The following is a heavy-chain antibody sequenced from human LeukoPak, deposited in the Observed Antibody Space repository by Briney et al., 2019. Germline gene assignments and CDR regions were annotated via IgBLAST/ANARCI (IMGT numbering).Heavy chain of an antibody. CDR1: GYSFNTYW. CDR3: ARHPTPLWFGELLSYNYFDY. J-gene: IGHJ4*02. Sequence: GESLKISCKGSGYSFNTYWIGWVRQMPGKGLEWMGIIYPGDSDTRYSPSFQGQVTISADKSISTAYLQWSSLKASDTAMYYCARHPTPLWFGELLSYNYFDYWGQGTLVTVSS. CDR2: IYPGDSDT. V-gene: IGHV5-51*01. D-gene: IGHD3-10*01.